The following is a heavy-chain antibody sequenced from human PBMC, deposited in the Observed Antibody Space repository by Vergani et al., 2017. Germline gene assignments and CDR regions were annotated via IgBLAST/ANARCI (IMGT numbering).Heavy chain of an antibody. CDR1: GFTFSSYS. CDR2: ISSRSTYT. J-gene: IGHJ4*02. V-gene: IGHV3-21*01. CDR3: ARGYKYENSGYYYDLPDY. D-gene: IGHD3-22*01. Sequence: EVQLVESGGGLVKPGGSLRLSCAASGFTFSSYSMNWVRPAPGKGLEWVSSISSRSTYTYYADSVKGRFTISRDHAKSSLYLHMNSLRADETAVYYCARGYKYENSGYYYDLPDYWGQGTLVTVSS.